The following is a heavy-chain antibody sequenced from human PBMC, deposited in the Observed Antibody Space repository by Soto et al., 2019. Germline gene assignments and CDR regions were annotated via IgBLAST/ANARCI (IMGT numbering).Heavy chain of an antibody. J-gene: IGHJ4*02. CDR1: GYTFTNYG. CDR3: ARTITIILLAPAH. CDR2: TSAHSGDT. D-gene: IGHD3-22*01. V-gene: IGHV1-18*01. Sequence: QVHLVQSGAEVTKPGASVKVSCKASGYTFTNYGINWVRPAPGQSLEWMAWTSAHSGDTKYAQRFRDRVTMTTDTSTATAYLELRSLTSDDTAVYYCARTITIILLAPAHWCQGTLVTVSS.